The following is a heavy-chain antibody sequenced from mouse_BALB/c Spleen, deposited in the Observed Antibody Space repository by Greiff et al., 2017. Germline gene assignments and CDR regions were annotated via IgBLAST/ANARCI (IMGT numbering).Heavy chain of an antibody. CDR2: ISYSGST. D-gene: IGHD2-14*01. J-gene: IGHJ3*01. Sequence: EVKVEESGPGLVKPSQSLSLTCTVTGYSITSDYAWNWIRQFPGNKLEWMGYISYSGSTSYNPSLKSRISITRDTSKNQFFLQLNSVTTEDTATYYCARGYDTWFAYWGQGTLVTVSA. CDR3: ARGYDTWFAY. CDR1: GYSITSDYA. V-gene: IGHV3-2*02.